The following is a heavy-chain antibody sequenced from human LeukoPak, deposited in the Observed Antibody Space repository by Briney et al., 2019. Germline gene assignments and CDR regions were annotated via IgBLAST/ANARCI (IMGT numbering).Heavy chain of an antibody. J-gene: IGHJ6*02. CDR2: ISAYSGNT. Sequence: ASVKVSCKASDYTFTSYGISWVRQAPGQGLEWLGWISAYSGNTNYAQKLQGRVTMTTDTSTSTAYMELRSLRFDDTAVYYCAREIAVAGGYYYYYGMDVWGQGTTVTVSS. D-gene: IGHD6-19*01. V-gene: IGHV1-18*01. CDR1: DYTFTSYG. CDR3: AREIAVAGGYYYYYGMDV.